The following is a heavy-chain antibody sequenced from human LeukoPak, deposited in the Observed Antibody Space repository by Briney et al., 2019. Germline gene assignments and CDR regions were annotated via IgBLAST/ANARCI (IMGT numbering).Heavy chain of an antibody. V-gene: IGHV1-2*02. CDR2: INPNSGGT. D-gene: IGHD2-21*02. CDR1: GYTFTCYY. Sequence: ASVKVSCKASGYTFTCYYMHWVRQAPGQGLEWMGWINPNSGGTNYAQKFQGRVTITADESTSTAYMELSSLRSEDTAVYYCARSLYCGGDCYLRGGNSYYYYYMDVWGKGTTVTISS. J-gene: IGHJ6*03. CDR3: ARSLYCGGDCYLRGGNSYYYYYMDV.